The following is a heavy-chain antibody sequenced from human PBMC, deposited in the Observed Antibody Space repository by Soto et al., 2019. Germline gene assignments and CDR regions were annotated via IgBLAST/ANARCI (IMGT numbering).Heavy chain of an antibody. Sequence: QVQLVQSGAEVKKPGASVKVSCKASGYTFTSYDINWVRQATGQGLEWMGWMNPNSGNTGYAQKFQGRVTMTRNTSISTAYMELSSLRSEDTAVYYCARGTPLMVVATTHNWFDPWGQGTLVTVSS. CDR2: MNPNSGNT. V-gene: IGHV1-8*01. CDR1: GYTFTSYD. D-gene: IGHD5-12*01. CDR3: ARGTPLMVVATTHNWFDP. J-gene: IGHJ5*02.